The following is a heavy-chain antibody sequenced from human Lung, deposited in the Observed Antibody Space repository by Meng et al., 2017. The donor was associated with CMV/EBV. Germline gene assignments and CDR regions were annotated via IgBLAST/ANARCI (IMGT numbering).Heavy chain of an antibody. CDR1: FTFRSYA. CDR2: ISGSGGST. Sequence: FTFRSYAMGWVRQAPGKGLEWVSAISGSGGSTYYADSVKGRFTISRDNSKNTLYLQMNSLRAEDTAVYYCAKPGGWYYYDSSGYYYYWGQGTLVTVSS. CDR3: AKPGGWYYYDSSGYYYY. J-gene: IGHJ4*02. D-gene: IGHD3-22*01. V-gene: IGHV3-23*01.